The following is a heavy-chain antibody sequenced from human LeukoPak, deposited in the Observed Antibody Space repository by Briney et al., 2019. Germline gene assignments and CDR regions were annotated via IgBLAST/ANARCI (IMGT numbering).Heavy chain of an antibody. CDR2: INPNSGGT. J-gene: IGHJ4*02. V-gene: IGHV1-2*02. D-gene: IGHD1-20*01. CDR3: ARDWTVSSYSWNDLGY. CDR1: GYTFTGYY. Sequence: GASVKVSCKASGYTFTGYYMHWVRQAPGQGLEWMGWINPNSGGTNYAQKFQGRVTMTRDTSISTAYMELSRLRSGDTAVYYCARDWTVSSYSWNDLGYWGQGTLVTVSS.